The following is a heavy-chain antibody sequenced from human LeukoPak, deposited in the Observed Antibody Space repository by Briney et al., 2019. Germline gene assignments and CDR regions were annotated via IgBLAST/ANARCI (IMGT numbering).Heavy chain of an antibody. CDR1: GFTFSDYD. CDR3: GRAFPPLRTSSAGDL. V-gene: IGHV3-69-1*02. J-gene: IGHJ4*02. Sequence: GGSLRLSCSASGFTFSDYDMNWVRQAPGKGLAWVSSISGLSTHIYYGDSVKGRFSISRDNAKNSVYLQMNSLGVEDTAIYYCGRAFPPLRTSSAGDLWGQGILVTVYS. D-gene: IGHD3-16*01. CDR2: ISGLSTHI.